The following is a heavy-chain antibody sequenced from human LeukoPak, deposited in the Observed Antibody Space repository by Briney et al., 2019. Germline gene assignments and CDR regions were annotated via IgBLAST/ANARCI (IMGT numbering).Heavy chain of an antibody. V-gene: IGHV3-15*01. CDR1: GFTLSNAW. CDR3: TTDLYPNYGDYSLWDY. Sequence: GGSLRLSCAASGFTLSNAWMSWVRQAPGKGLEWVGRIKSKTDGGTTDYAAPVKGRFTISRDDSKNTLYLQMNSLKTEDTAVYYCTTDLYPNYGDYSLWDYWGQGTLVTVSS. CDR2: IKSKTDGGTT. D-gene: IGHD4-17*01. J-gene: IGHJ4*02.